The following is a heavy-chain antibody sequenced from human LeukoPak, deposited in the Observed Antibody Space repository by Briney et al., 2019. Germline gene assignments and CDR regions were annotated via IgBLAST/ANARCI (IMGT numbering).Heavy chain of an antibody. CDR3: ARGQFYCSSTSCYRNDAFDI. V-gene: IGHV1-8*01. J-gene: IGHJ3*02. Sequence: ASVKVSCKTSGYIFTDYDINWVRQATGQGLEWMGWMNPYSGGAGYAQNFQGRVTMTRDTSTSTAFMELSSLTSEDTAVFYCARGQFYCSSTSCYRNDAFDIWGQGTMVTVSS. CDR1: GYIFTDYD. CDR2: MNPYSGGA. D-gene: IGHD2-2*01.